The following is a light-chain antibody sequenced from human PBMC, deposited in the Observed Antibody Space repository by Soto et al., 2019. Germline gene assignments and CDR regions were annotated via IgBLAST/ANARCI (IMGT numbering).Light chain of an antibody. CDR3: QQSYSSPQMYT. CDR2: AAS. J-gene: IGKJ2*01. CDR1: QRISNS. Sequence: DIQMTQSPSSLSASVGDRVTITCRASQRISNSLNWYQQKPGKAPDLLIYAASNLQSVVPSRFSGSGSGTDFTLTISSLQPEDFATYYCQQSYSSPQMYTFGQGTKLEIK. V-gene: IGKV1-39*01.